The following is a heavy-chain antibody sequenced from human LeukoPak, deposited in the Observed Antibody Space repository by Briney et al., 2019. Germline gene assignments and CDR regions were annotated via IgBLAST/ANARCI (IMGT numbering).Heavy chain of an antibody. CDR3: ARDKDTAMDQGFDY. CDR1: GFTFSSYS. D-gene: IGHD5-18*01. J-gene: IGHJ4*02. CDR2: ISSSSSYI. V-gene: IGHV3-21*01. Sequence: GGSLRLSCAASGFTFSSYSMNWGRQAPGKGLEWVSPISSSSSYIYYADSVKGRFTISRDNAKNSLYLQMNSLRAEDTAVYYCARDKDTAMDQGFDYWGQGTLVTVSS.